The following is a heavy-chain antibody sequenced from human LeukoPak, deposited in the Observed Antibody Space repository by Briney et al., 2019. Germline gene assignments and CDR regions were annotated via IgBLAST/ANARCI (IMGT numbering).Heavy chain of an antibody. CDR2: IYYSGST. J-gene: IGHJ4*02. D-gene: IGHD3-16*01. CDR3: ARAWGVYYFDY. V-gene: IGHV4-31*03. Sequence: PSETLSLTCTVSGGSISSGGYYGSLIRQHPGKGVEWIGYIYYSGSTYYNPSLKSRVNISVDTSKNQFSLKLSSVTAADTAVYYCARAWGVYYFDYWGQGTLVTVSS. CDR1: GGSISSGGYY.